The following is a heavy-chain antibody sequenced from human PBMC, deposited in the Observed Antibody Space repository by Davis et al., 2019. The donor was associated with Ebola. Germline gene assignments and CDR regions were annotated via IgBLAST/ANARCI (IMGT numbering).Heavy chain of an antibody. CDR2: IKQDGSEK. V-gene: IGHV3-7*03. Sequence: PGRSLRLSCPASGFTFSSYWMSWVRQAQGKWLEWVANIKQDGSEKYYVDSVKGRFTISRDNAKNSLYLQMNSLRAEDTAVYYCARDKKLLGFDYWGQGTLVTVSS. D-gene: IGHD7-27*01. CDR1: GFTFSSYW. CDR3: ARDKKLLGFDY. J-gene: IGHJ4*02.